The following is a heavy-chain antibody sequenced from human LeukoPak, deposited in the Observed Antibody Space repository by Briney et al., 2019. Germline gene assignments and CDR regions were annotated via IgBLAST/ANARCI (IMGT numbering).Heavy chain of an antibody. V-gene: IGHV1-2*02. CDR1: GYTFTGYY. CDR2: INPNSGGT. D-gene: IGHD4-17*01. CDR3: AREKDDYGDYTPPYYYMDV. J-gene: IGHJ6*03. Sequence: ASVKVSCKASGYTFTGYYMHWVRQAPGQGLEWMGWINPNSGGTNYAQKFQGRVTMTRDTSISTAYMELSRLRSDDTAVCYCAREKDDYGDYTPPYYYMDVWGKGTTVTVSS.